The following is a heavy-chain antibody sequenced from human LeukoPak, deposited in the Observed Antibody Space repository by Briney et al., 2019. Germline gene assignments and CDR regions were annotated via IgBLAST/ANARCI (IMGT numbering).Heavy chain of an antibody. J-gene: IGHJ5*02. Sequence: GGSLRLSCAASGFTFSSYWMSWVRQAPGKGLEWVANIKQEGSEKYYGDSVKGRFTISRDNAKNSLYLQMNSLSAEDTAVYYCAREGSSGLLTWFDPWGQGTLVTVSS. CDR1: GFTFSSYW. D-gene: IGHD6-19*01. CDR3: AREGSSGLLTWFDP. CDR2: IKQEGSEK. V-gene: IGHV3-7*01.